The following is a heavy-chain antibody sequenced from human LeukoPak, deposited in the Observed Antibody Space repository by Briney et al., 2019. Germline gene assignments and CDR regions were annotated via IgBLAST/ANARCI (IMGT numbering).Heavy chain of an antibody. CDR1: GGSISSSSYY. J-gene: IGHJ4*02. CDR2: LYYTGIT. D-gene: IGHD6-13*01. Sequence: PSETLSLTCTVSGGSISSSSYYWGWIRQPPGKGLEWIGNLYYTGITYYNPSLKSRVTMSVDTSKNQFSLRLTSVTAADTAVYYCARVQQQLSIEYWGQGTLVTVSS. CDR3: ARVQQQLSIEY. V-gene: IGHV4-39*07.